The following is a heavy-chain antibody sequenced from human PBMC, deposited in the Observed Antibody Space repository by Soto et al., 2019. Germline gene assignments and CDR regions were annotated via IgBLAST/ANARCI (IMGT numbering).Heavy chain of an antibody. CDR3: ARERYFDWFPPDY. J-gene: IGHJ4*02. V-gene: IGHV1-2*02. CDR1: GYSFTGNS. CDR2: INPNNGGT. D-gene: IGHD3-9*01. Sequence: GASVEVCCKASGYSFTGNSRYWARQAPGQGLEWMGWINPNNGGTNYAQKFQGRVTMTTDTSTSTAYMELRSLRSDDTAVYYCARERYFDWFPPDYWGQGTLVTVSS.